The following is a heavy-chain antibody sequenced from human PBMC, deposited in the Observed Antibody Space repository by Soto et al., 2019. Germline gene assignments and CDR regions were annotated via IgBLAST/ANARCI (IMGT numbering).Heavy chain of an antibody. Sequence: GGSLRLSCAASGFTFSSYAMSWVRQAPGKGLEWVSAISGSGGSTYYADSVKGRFTISRDNSKNTLYLQMNSLRAEDTAVYYCAKDSGGIEMAIAMGDDAFDIWGQGTMVTVSS. CDR3: AKDSGGIEMAIAMGDDAFDI. D-gene: IGHD6-19*01. CDR1: GFTFSSYA. J-gene: IGHJ3*02. V-gene: IGHV3-23*01. CDR2: ISGSGGST.